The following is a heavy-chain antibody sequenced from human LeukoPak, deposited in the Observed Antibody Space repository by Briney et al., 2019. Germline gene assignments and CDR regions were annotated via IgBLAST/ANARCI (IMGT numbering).Heavy chain of an antibody. CDR2: ISLEGRNT. CDR3: AKDQSDYYDTSGRPGALDI. V-gene: IGHV3-30*18. CDR1: GCTFSRFA. J-gene: IGHJ3*02. D-gene: IGHD3-22*01. Sequence: GRSLRLSCVGSGCTFSRFAMHWVRQAPGKGLEWVARISLEGRNTYYADSVKGRFTISRDNSENTLYLQMNSLRAEDTAVYYCAKDQSDYYDTSGRPGALDIWGHGTMVTVSS.